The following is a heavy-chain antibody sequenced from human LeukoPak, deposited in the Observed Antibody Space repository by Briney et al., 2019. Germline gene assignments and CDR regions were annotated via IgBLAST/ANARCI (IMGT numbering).Heavy chain of an antibody. D-gene: IGHD2-15*01. Sequence: GGSLRLSCAASGFTFSHFWMSWVRQAPGKGLEWVAYIKKTGSETYYVDSVKGRFTITRDNTRNSLFLQMYSLRVEDTAVYFCAREDGYCSGGNCYSYFDSWGQGTLVTVSS. V-gene: IGHV3-7*01. CDR3: AREDGYCSGGNCYSYFDS. CDR1: GFTFSHFW. J-gene: IGHJ4*02. CDR2: IKKTGSET.